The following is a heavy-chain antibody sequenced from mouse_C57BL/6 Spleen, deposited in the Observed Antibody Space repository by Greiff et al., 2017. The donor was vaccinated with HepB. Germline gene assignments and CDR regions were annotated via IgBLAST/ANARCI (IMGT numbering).Heavy chain of an antibody. CDR3: ARRPLQLGRQDYFDY. CDR1: GFTFSSYG. V-gene: IGHV5-6*01. D-gene: IGHD4-1*02. J-gene: IGHJ2*01. Sequence: EVQLVESGGDLVKPGGSLKLSCAASGFTFSSYGMSWVRQTPDKRLEWVATISSGGSYTYYPDSVKGRFTISRDNAKNTLYLQMSSLKSEDTAMYYWARRPLQLGRQDYFDYWGQGTTLTVSS. CDR2: ISSGGSYT.